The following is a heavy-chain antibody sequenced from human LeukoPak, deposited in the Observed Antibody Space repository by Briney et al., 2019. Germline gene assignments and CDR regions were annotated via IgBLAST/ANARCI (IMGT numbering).Heavy chain of an antibody. CDR3: ARVWVDHYYYHMDV. D-gene: IGHD5-12*01. CDR1: GYTFTSYD. J-gene: IGHJ6*03. V-gene: IGHV1-8*01. CDR2: MNPNSGNT. Sequence: ASVKVSCKASGYTFTSYDINWVRQATGQGLEWMGWMNPNSGNTGYAQKFQGRVTMTRNTSINTAYMELSSLRSEDTAVYYCARVWVDHYYYHMDVWGKGTTVTISS.